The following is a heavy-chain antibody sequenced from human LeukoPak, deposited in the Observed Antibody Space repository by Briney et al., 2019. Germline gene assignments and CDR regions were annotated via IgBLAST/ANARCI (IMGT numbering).Heavy chain of an antibody. CDR2: IYYSGST. Sequence: SETLSLTCTVSGGSISSYYWSWIRQPPGKGLEWIGYIYYSGSTNYNPSLKSRVTISVDTSRNQFSLKLSSVTAADTAVYYCARGGGWSGYYRYYYYMDVWGKGTTVTVS. D-gene: IGHD3-3*01. CDR3: ARGGGWSGYYRYYYYMDV. V-gene: IGHV4-59*01. J-gene: IGHJ6*03. CDR1: GGSISSYY.